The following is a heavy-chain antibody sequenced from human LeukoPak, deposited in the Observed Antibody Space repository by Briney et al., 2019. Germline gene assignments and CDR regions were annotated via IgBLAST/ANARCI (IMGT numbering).Heavy chain of an antibody. CDR1: GGSISSYY. CDR3: ARARPYYDFWSGPVGGMDV. CDR2: IYYSGST. V-gene: IGHV4-59*01. D-gene: IGHD3-3*01. J-gene: IGHJ6*02. Sequence: PSETLSLTCTVSGGSISSYYWSWIRQPPGKGLEWIGYIYYSGSTNYNPSLKSRVTISVDTSKNQFSLKLSSVTAADTAVYYCARARPYYDFWSGPVGGMDVWGQGTTVTVSS.